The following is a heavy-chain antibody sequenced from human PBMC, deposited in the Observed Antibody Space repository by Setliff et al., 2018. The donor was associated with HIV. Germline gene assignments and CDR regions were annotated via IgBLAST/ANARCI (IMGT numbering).Heavy chain of an antibody. D-gene: IGHD6-19*01. CDR3: ATDPKGDGWAYFDS. CDR2: IYGSGTT. Sequence: SETLSLTCSVAGASMSSHYLTWIRQPRGMGLEWIGNIYGSGTTKYNPSLRSRVTISVDKSKNQLSLSLDSVTAADTAVYYCATDPKGDGWAYFDSWGQGTLVTVSS. V-gene: IGHV4-59*11. CDR1: GASMSSHY. J-gene: IGHJ4*02.